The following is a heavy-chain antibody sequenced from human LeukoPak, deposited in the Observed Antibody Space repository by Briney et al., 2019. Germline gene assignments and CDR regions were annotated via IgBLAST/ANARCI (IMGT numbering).Heavy chain of an antibody. D-gene: IGHD5-12*01. CDR3: ARTNGGYEYN. CDR1: GYTFTGYY. Sequence: ASVKVSCKASGYTFTGYYIHWVRQAPGQGLEWMGWINPHSGVTKSAHKFQGRVTMTRDTSISTAYMELSRLKSNDTAVYYCARTNGGYEYNWGQGTLVTVSS. J-gene: IGHJ1*01. CDR2: INPHSGVT. V-gene: IGHV1-2*07.